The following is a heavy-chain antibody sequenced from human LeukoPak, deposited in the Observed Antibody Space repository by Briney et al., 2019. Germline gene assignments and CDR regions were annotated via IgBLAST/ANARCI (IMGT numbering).Heavy chain of an antibody. CDR2: ISGSGGST. CDR3: ARKPLTGDYDSSGYLVDP. V-gene: IGHV3-23*01. J-gene: IGHJ5*02. Sequence: GGSLRLSCAASGFTFSSYAMSWVRQAPGKGLEWVSAISGSGGSTYYADSVKGRFTISRDNAKNSLYLQMNSLRAEDTAVYYCARKPLTGDYDSSGYLVDPWGQGTLVTVSS. D-gene: IGHD3-22*01. CDR1: GFTFSSYA.